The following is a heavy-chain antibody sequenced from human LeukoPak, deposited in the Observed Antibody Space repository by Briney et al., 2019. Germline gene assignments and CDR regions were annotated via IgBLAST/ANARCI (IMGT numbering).Heavy chain of an antibody. V-gene: IGHV3-30*04. CDR3: ARVATRGWFDP. Sequence: GGSLRLSCAASGFAFSSHPMHWVRQAPGKGLEWVAVISFDGSHKYYADSVTGRFTISRDNAKNSLYLQMNSLRAEDTAVYYCARVATRGWFDPWGQGTLVTVSS. D-gene: IGHD1-26*01. J-gene: IGHJ5*02. CDR1: GFAFSSHP. CDR2: ISFDGSHK.